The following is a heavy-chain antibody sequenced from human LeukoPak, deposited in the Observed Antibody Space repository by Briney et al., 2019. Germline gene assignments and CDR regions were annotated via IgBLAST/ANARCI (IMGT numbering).Heavy chain of an antibody. CDR3: ARDRANFWYFDL. CDR1: GFTFSSYW. J-gene: IGHJ2*01. V-gene: IGHV3-74*01. D-gene: IGHD4/OR15-4a*01. Sequence: GGSLRLSCAASGFTFSSYWMHWVRQAPGKGLVWVSRINTDGSSTSYADSVKGRFTISRDNAKNSLYLQMNSLRAEDTAVYYCARDRANFWYFDLWGRGTLVTVSS. CDR2: INTDGSST.